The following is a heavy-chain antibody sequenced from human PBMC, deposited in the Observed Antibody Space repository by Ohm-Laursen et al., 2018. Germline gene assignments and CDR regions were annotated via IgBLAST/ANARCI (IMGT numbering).Heavy chain of an antibody. Sequence: SETLSLTCTVSGGSISSGTYYWAWIRQPAGKGLEWIGSIYYTGSTHYSPSLKSRVSVSQDKTKNQFSLTLRSVTAADTAVYYCARLGYYDSSGYYHLYGRDYWGQGTLVTVSS. CDR2: IYYTGST. J-gene: IGHJ4*02. D-gene: IGHD3-22*01. V-gene: IGHV4-39*01. CDR3: ARLGYYDSSGYYHLYGRDY. CDR1: GGSISSGTYY.